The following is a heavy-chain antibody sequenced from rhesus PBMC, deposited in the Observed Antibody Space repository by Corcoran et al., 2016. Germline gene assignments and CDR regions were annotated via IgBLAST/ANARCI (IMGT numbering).Heavy chain of an antibody. CDR1: GFTFSSYG. V-gene: IGHV3S16*01. Sequence: EVQLVESGGGLVQPGGSLRLSCAASGFTFSSYGMSWVRQAPGKGLEWVSSISSDRTYIYYADSVKGRFTISRDNAKNSLSLQMNSLRAEDTAVYYCTSSERSGVIIAFDYWGQGVLVTVSS. CDR3: TSSERSGVIIAFDY. D-gene: IGHD3-22*01. J-gene: IGHJ4*01. CDR2: ISSDRTYI.